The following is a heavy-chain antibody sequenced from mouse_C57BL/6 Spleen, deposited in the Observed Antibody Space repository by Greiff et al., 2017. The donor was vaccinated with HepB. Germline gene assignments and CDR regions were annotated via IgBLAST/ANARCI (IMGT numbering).Heavy chain of an antibody. CDR1: GYTFTSYW. CDR3: ARGKLTYYLTS. CDR2: IDPSDSYT. D-gene: IGHD1-3*01. V-gene: IGHV1-69*01. J-gene: IGHJ2*01. Sequence: QVQLQQPGAELVMPGASVKLSCKASGYTFTSYWMHWVKQRPGQGLEWIGEIDPSDSYTNYNQKFKGKSTLTVDKSSSTPYMQLSSLTSEDSAVYYCARGKLTYYLTSWGQGPTPPVS.